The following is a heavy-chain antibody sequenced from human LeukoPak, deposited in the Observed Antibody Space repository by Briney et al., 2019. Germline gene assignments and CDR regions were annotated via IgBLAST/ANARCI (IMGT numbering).Heavy chain of an antibody. CDR1: GFTFDDYG. Sequence: GGSLRLSCAASGFTFDDYGMSWVRQAPGKGLEWVSGINWNGGSTGYADSVKGRFTISRDNAKNSLYLQMNSLRAEDTALYYCARDRSGSYNDYYYMDVWGKGTTVTVSS. CDR2: INWNGGST. CDR3: ARDRSGSYNDYYYMDV. V-gene: IGHV3-20*04. D-gene: IGHD1-26*01. J-gene: IGHJ6*03.